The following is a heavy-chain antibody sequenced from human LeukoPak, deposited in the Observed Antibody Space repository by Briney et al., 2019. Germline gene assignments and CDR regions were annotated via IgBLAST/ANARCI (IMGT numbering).Heavy chain of an antibody. CDR1: GFTFSSYS. D-gene: IGHD2-15*01. CDR3: AKDTGTVAEPYYFDC. Sequence: PGGSLRLSCAASGFTFSSYSMNWVRQAPGKGLEWVSSTSSSSSYIYYADSVKGRFTISRDNAKNSLYLQMNSLRAEDMALYYCAKDTGTVAEPYYFDCWGQGTLVTVSS. CDR2: TSSSSSYI. J-gene: IGHJ4*02. V-gene: IGHV3-21*04.